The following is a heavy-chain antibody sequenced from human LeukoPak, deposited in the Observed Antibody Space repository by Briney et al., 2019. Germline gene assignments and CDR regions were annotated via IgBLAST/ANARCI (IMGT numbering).Heavy chain of an antibody. J-gene: IGHJ3*01. D-gene: IGHD1-26*01. CDR3: ARHGEEWELLGAFDV. CDR2: IYYSGST. V-gene: IGHV4-39*01. Sequence: PSETLSLTCTVSGGSISSSSYYWGWIRQPPGKGLEWIGSIYYSGSTYYNPSLKSRVTISVDTSKNQFSLKLSSVTAADTAVCYCARHGEEWELLGAFDVWGQGTMVTVSS. CDR1: GGSISSSSYY.